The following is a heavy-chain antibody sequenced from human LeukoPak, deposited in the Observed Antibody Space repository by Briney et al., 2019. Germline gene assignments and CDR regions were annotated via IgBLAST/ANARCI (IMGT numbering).Heavy chain of an antibody. CDR3: ARRRAAARYYFDY. D-gene: IGHD6-6*01. CDR1: GGSFSGYY. Sequence: SETLSLTCAVYGGSFSGYYWSWIRQPPGKGLEWIGEINHSGSTNYNPSLKSRVTISVDTSKNQFSLKLSSVTAAGTAVYYCARRRAAARYYFDYWGQGTLVTASS. CDR2: INHSGST. V-gene: IGHV4-34*01. J-gene: IGHJ4*02.